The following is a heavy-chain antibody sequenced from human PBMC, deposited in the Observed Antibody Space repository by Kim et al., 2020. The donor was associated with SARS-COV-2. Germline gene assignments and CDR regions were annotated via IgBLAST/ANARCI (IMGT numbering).Heavy chain of an antibody. CDR1: GFTFSSYA. J-gene: IGHJ6*01. CDR3: ARGPVFRGFLEWLRNYY. CDR2: ISYDGSNK. Sequence: GGSLRLSCAASGFTFSSYAMHWVRQAPGKGLEWVAVISYDGSNKYYADSVKGRFTISRDNSKNTLYLQMNSLRAEDTAVYYCARGPVFRGFLEWLRNYY. V-gene: IGHV3-30-3*01. D-gene: IGHD3-3*01.